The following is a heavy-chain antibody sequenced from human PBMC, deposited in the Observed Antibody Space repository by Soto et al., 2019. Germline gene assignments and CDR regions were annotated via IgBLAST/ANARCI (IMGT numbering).Heavy chain of an antibody. CDR3: ARDSGGCTNGVCYATLGY. Sequence: QVQLVQSGAEVKKPGSSVKVSCKASGGTFSSYTISWVRQAPGQGLEWMGRIIPILGIANYAQKFQGRVTITADNSTSTAYMELSSLRSEDTAVYYCARDSGGCTNGVCYATLGYWGQGTLVTVSS. CDR1: GGTFSSYT. CDR2: IIPILGIA. D-gene: IGHD2-8*01. J-gene: IGHJ4*02. V-gene: IGHV1-69*08.